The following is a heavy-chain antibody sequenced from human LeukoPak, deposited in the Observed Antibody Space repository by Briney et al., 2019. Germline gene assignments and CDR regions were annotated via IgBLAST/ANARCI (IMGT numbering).Heavy chain of an antibody. CDR1: GFSFSNYE. Sequence: GGSLRLSCVASGFSFSNYEMNWVRQAPGKGLGWVGFIRSKIYGGTPEYAASVKGRFTISRDDSKGIAYLQMNSLKTEDTAVYYCTRDQTPYYWGQGTLVTVSS. CDR2: IRSKIYGGTP. J-gene: IGHJ4*02. V-gene: IGHV3-49*04. CDR3: TRDQTPYY.